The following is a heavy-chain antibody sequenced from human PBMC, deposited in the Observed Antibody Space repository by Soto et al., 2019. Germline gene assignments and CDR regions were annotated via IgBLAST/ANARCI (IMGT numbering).Heavy chain of an antibody. J-gene: IGHJ2*01. Sequence: QVQLQESGPGLVKPSQTLSLTCTVSGGSISSGGYYWSWIRQHPGKGLEWIGYIYYSGSTYYNPSLKSRVTISVDTSKNQFSLKLSSVTAADTAVYYCARGYYYDSSGYYYLNYWYFDLWGRGTLVTVSS. CDR1: GGSISSGGYY. CDR3: ARGYYYDSSGYYYLNYWYFDL. V-gene: IGHV4-31*03. CDR2: IYYSGST. D-gene: IGHD3-22*01.